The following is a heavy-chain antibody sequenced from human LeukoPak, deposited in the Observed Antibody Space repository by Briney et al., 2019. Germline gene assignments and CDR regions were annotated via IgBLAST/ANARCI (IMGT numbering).Heavy chain of an antibody. V-gene: IGHV3-74*01. CDR1: GFTFSKHW. J-gene: IGHJ4*02. Sequence: GGSLRLACAASGFTFSKHWMHWVRQAPGKGLVWVSRINSDGSSTTYADSVKGRFTISRDNAKNTLYLQMNSLKTEDTAVYYCTRGRGYSYGWIGEKLLDYWGQGTLVTVSS. CDR3: TRGRGYSYGWIGEKLLDY. CDR2: INSDGSST. D-gene: IGHD5-18*01.